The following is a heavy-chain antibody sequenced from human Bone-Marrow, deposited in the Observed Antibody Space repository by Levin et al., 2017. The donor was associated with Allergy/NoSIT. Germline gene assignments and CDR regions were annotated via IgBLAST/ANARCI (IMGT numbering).Heavy chain of an antibody. Sequence: SQTLSLTCTVSGGSISSYYWSWIRQPAGKGLEWIGRIYTSGSTNYNPSLKSRVTMSVDTSKNQFSLKLSSVTAADTAVYYCARHIVVVTAIEWFDPWGQGTLVTVSS. D-gene: IGHD2-21*02. V-gene: IGHV4-4*07. CDR1: GGSISSYY. J-gene: IGHJ5*02. CDR3: ARHIVVVTAIEWFDP. CDR2: IYTSGST.